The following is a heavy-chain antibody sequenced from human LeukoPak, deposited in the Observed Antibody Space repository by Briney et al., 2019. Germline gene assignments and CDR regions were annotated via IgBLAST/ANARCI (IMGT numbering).Heavy chain of an antibody. Sequence: GGSLRLSCAASGFTFSSYGMTGVGQAQGKGLEGVAVISYDGSNKYYADSVKGRFTISRDNSKNTQYLQMNSLRAEDTAVYYCANSRGDKTSWIDYWGQGTLATVSS. V-gene: IGHV3-30*18. CDR2: ISYDGSNK. J-gene: IGHJ4*02. D-gene: IGHD2-2*01. CDR1: GFTFSSYG. CDR3: ANSRGDKTSWIDY.